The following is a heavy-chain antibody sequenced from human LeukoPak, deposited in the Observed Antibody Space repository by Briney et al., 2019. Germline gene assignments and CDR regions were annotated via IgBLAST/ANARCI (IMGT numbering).Heavy chain of an antibody. CDR3: MRQGRY. CDR2: IYPAASNT. V-gene: IGHV5-51*01. CDR1: GYSFTSYW. Sequence: GESLKISCKASGYSFTSYWIGWVRQMPGKGLEWMGIIYPAASNTRYSPSFQGQVTISADKSITTAYLQWGSLKASDTAMYYCMRQGRYWGQGALVTVSS. J-gene: IGHJ4*02.